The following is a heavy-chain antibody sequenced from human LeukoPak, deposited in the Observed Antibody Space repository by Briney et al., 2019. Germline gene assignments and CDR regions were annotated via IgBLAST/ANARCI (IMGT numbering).Heavy chain of an antibody. Sequence: QSGGSLRLSCAASGFTFRSYWMSWVRQAPGKGLEWVACIKQDGSQKYYVDSVKGRFTISRDNAKNSLYLQMSSLRAEDTAMYYCARDKGYGSDYWGPGVQVTVSS. CDR3: ARDKGYGSDY. CDR2: IKQDGSQK. J-gene: IGHJ4*02. V-gene: IGHV3-7*01. D-gene: IGHD3-10*01. CDR1: GFTFRSYW.